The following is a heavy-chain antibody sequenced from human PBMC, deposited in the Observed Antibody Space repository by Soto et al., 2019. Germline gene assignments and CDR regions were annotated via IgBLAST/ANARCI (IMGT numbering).Heavy chain of an antibody. D-gene: IGHD4-17*01. Sequence: SETLSLTCTVSGGSISSYYWSWIRQPPGKGLEWIGYIYYSGSTNYNPSLKSRVTISVDTSKNQFSLKLSSVTAADTAVYYCARTLTVTYFDDWGQGTLVTVSS. CDR2: IYYSGST. J-gene: IGHJ4*02. CDR1: GGSISSYY. V-gene: IGHV4-59*01. CDR3: ARTLTVTYFDD.